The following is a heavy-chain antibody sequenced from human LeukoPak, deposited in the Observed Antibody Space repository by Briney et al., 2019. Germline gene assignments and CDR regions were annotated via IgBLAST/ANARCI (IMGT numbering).Heavy chain of an antibody. CDR2: ISSSSSTI. Sequence: GGSLRLSCAASGFTFSSHSMNWVRQAPGKGLEWVSYISSSSSTIYYADSVKGRFTISRDNAKNSLYLQMNSLRAEDTAVYYCARGAYYYEDWGQRTLVTVSS. D-gene: IGHD3-22*01. V-gene: IGHV3-48*01. J-gene: IGHJ4*02. CDR3: ARGAYYYED. CDR1: GFTFSSHS.